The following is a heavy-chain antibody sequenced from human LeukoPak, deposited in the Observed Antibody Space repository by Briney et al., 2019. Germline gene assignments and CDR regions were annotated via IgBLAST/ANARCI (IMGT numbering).Heavy chain of an antibody. CDR3: ASLLGGPGSPNTPDYGFDI. D-gene: IGHD3-10*01. Sequence: ASVKVSCKASGYTFTSYYMHWVRQAPGQGLEWMGWISSYNGNTNYAQKLQGRVTMSTDTSTSTAYMELRSLRSDDTAVYYCASLLGGPGSPNTPDYGFDIWGQGTMVTVSS. CDR1: GYTFTSYY. J-gene: IGHJ3*02. CDR2: ISSYNGNT. V-gene: IGHV1-18*04.